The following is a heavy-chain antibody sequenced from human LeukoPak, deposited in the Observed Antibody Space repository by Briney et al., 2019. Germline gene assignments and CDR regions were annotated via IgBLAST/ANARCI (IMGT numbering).Heavy chain of an antibody. CDR3: ASSSGSGIYRNDAFDI. CDR1: GGSISSGGYY. D-gene: IGHD2-15*01. CDR2: IYYSGST. V-gene: IGHV4-31*03. J-gene: IGHJ3*02. Sequence: SQTLSLTCTVSGGSISSGGYYWSWIRQHPGKGLEWIGYIYYSGSTYYNPSLKSRVTISVDTSKNQFSLKLSSVTAADTAVYYCASSSGSGIYRNDAFDIWGQGTMVTVSS.